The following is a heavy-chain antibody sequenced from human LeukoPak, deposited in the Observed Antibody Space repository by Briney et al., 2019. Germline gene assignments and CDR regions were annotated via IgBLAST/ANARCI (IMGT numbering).Heavy chain of an antibody. D-gene: IGHD3-3*01. Sequence: SETLSLTCTVSGGSISTSSYYWGWIRQPPEKGLEWIGSMYYSGSTYYNPSLKSRVTISVDTSKNQFSLKLSSVTAADTALYYCASNEWSGYYFDYWGQGTLVTVSS. CDR3: ASNEWSGYYFDY. V-gene: IGHV4-39*01. J-gene: IGHJ4*02. CDR2: MYYSGST. CDR1: GGSISTSSYY.